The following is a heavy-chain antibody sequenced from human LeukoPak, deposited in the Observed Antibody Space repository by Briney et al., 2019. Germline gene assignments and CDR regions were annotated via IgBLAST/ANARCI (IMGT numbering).Heavy chain of an antibody. CDR2: INLDGSEI. CDR3: VRDRGYSTFDD. Sequence: TGGSLRLSCEASGFVFGHSWMSWVRQAPGKGLEWVANINLDGSEINYLDSLTGRLTISRDNDKDSLYLQMNGLRAEDTAVYFCVRDRGYSTFDDWGQGTLVTVSS. J-gene: IGHJ4*02. D-gene: IGHD3-22*01. CDR1: GFVFGHSW. V-gene: IGHV3-7*03.